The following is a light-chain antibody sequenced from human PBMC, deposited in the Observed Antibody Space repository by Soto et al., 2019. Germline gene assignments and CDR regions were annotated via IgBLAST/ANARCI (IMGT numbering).Light chain of an antibody. V-gene: IGKV3-20*01. CDR1: QSVSSNY. CDR2: RAY. CDR3: QPYGSSPLT. Sequence: EIVLTQSPGTLSLSPGERSTLSCMASQSVSSNYLAWYQQKPGQAPKVLIYRAYIRATGIPDGFTGSGSGTDFTLTISRLEPEDFAVYYCQPYGSSPLTFGGGTKVEIK. J-gene: IGKJ4*01.